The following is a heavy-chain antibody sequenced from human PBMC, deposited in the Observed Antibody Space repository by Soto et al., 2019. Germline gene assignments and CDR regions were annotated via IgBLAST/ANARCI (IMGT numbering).Heavy chain of an antibody. J-gene: IGHJ4*02. D-gene: IGHD3-3*01. V-gene: IGHV3-23*01. CDR3: AKPGVMSGYYRHNFDY. CDR1: GFSFSSYA. Sequence: LRLSCAASGFSFSSYAMSWVRQAPGKGLEWVSGISASSGSTYYADSVKGRFTISRDNSKNTLDLQMHSLRAEDTALYYCAKPGVMSGYYRHNFDYWGQGILVTVSS. CDR2: ISASSGST.